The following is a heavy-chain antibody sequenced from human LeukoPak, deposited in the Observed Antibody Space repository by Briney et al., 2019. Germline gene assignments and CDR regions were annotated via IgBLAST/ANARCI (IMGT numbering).Heavy chain of an antibody. CDR1: GFTVSSNY. Sequence: GGSLRLSRAASGFTVSSNYMGWVRQAPGKGLEWVSFIYSGGSTYYADSVKGRFTISSDNSKNTLYLQMNSLRVEDTAVYYCARVGEGAAKDWGQGTLVTVSS. D-gene: IGHD1-26*01. J-gene: IGHJ4*02. CDR2: IYSGGST. V-gene: IGHV3-53*01. CDR3: ARVGEGAAKD.